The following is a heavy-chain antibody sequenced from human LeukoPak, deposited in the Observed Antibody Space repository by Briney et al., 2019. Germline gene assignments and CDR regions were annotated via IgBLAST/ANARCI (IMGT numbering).Heavy chain of an antibody. D-gene: IGHD3-3*01. CDR2: ISYDGSNK. Sequence: PGGSLRLSCAASGFTFSSYAMHWVRQAPGKGLEWVAVISYDGSNKYYADSVKGRFTISRDNSKNTLYLQMNSLRAEDTAVYYCARGGPLLRPDFWSGYYTVGDYWGQGTLVTVSS. V-gene: IGHV3-30-3*01. J-gene: IGHJ4*02. CDR1: GFTFSSYA. CDR3: ARGGPLLRPDFWSGYYTVGDY.